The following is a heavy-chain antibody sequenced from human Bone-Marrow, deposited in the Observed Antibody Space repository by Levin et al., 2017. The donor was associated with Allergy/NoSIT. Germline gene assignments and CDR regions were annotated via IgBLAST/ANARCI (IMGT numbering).Heavy chain of an antibody. CDR3: AKKNTIFGVVIMAYYYYGMDV. J-gene: IGHJ6*02. V-gene: IGHV3-23*01. D-gene: IGHD3-3*01. Sequence: GGSLRLSCAASGFTFSSYAMSWVRQAPGKGLEWVSAISGSGGSTYYADSVKGRFTISRDNSKNTLYLQMNSLRAEDTAVYYCAKKNTIFGVVIMAYYYYGMDVWGQGTTVTVSS. CDR1: GFTFSSYA. CDR2: ISGSGGST.